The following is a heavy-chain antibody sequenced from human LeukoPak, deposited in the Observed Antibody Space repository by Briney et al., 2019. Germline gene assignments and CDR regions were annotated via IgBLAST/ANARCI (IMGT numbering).Heavy chain of an antibody. D-gene: IGHD1-26*01. V-gene: IGHV3-7*01. CDR3: ARNGKAFDI. CDR1: GFTFSSYD. CDR2: IKEDGSEK. J-gene: IGHJ3*02. Sequence: PGGSLRLSCAASGFTFSSYDMTWVRQAPGKGLEWVANIKEDGSEKYYVDSVKGRFTISRDNAKNSLYLQMNSLKAEDTAVYYCARNGKAFDIWGQGTMVTVSS.